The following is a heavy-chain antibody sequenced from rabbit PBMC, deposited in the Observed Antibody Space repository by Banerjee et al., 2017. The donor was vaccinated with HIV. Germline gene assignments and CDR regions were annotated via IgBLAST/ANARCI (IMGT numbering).Heavy chain of an antibody. V-gene: IGHV1S45*01. D-gene: IGHD6-1*01. CDR3: ARGDDVGDGYDL. CDR2: IRGGTSDST. CDR1: GFSFSSSYW. Sequence: QEQLVESGGDLVKPGASLTLTCTASGFSFSSSYWICWVRQAPGKGLEWIACIRGGTSDSTYYASWAKGRFTISKTSSTTVTLQMTSLTVADTATYFCARGDDVGDGYDLWGPGTLVTVS. J-gene: IGHJ4*01.